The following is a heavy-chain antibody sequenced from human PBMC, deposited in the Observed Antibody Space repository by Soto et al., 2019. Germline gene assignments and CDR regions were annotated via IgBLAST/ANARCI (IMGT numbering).Heavy chain of an antibody. CDR2: IYSGGST. CDR3: ARWGGGTTPFDY. J-gene: IGHJ4*02. CDR1: GFTVSSNY. D-gene: IGHD1-1*01. Sequence: EVQLVESGGGLVQPGGSLRLSCAASGFTVSSNYMSWVRQAPGKGLEWVSVIYSGGSTYYADSVKGRVTISRDNSKNTLYLQMNSLRAGDTAVYYCARWGGGTTPFDYWGQGTLVTVSS. V-gene: IGHV3-66*01.